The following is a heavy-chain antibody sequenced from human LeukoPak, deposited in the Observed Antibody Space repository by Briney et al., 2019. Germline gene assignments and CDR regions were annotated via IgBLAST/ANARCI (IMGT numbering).Heavy chain of an antibody. D-gene: IGHD3-16*01. CDR3: ARGASLAYYVDV. CDR1: GFTFSSYW. J-gene: IGHJ6*04. Sequence: GGSLRLSCVASGFTFSSYWMHWVRQAPGKGLVWVSRINSNGGTTTYADSVNGRFTISRDNAKNMVYLQMNSLRAEDTAVYYCARGASLAYYVDVWGKGTTVTVSS. V-gene: IGHV3-74*01. CDR2: INSNGGTT.